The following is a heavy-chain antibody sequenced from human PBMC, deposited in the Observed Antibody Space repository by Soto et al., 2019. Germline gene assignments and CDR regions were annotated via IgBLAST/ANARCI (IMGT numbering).Heavy chain of an antibody. CDR3: AREVYDSSGYYGDY. J-gene: IGHJ4*02. Sequence: ETLSLTCAVYGGSFSGYYWSWIRQPPGKGLEWIGEINHSGSTNYNPSLKSRVTISVDTSKNQFSLKLSSVTAADTAVYYCAREVYDSSGYYGDYWGQGTLVTVSS. CDR2: INHSGST. CDR1: GGSFSGYY. V-gene: IGHV4-34*01. D-gene: IGHD3-22*01.